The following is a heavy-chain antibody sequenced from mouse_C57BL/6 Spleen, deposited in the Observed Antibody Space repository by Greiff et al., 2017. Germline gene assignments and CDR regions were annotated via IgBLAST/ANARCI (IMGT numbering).Heavy chain of an antibody. V-gene: IGHV1-52*01. D-gene: IGHD1-1*01. CDR1: GYTFTSYW. CDR3: ARDYGSSYFDY. J-gene: IGHJ2*01. CDR2: IDPSDSAT. Sequence: QVQLQQPGAELVRPGSSVKLSCKASGYTFTSYWMHWVKQRPIKGLEWIGNIDPSDSATHYTQKFKDKATLTVDKSSSTAYMQLSSLTSEDSAVYYCARDYGSSYFDYWGQGTTLTVSS.